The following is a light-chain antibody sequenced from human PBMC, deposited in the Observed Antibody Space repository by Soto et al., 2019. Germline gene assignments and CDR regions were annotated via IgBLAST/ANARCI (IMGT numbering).Light chain of an antibody. CDR2: DVS. J-gene: IGKJ1*01. CDR1: QSINNL. V-gene: IGKV1-5*01. CDR3: QQYNSYWT. Sequence: DVQMTQSPSTLSASVGDRVTITCRASQSINNLLAWYQQKPGKAPKFLIYDVSTLESGVPSRFSGGGSGTEFTLTISSLQPDDFATYYCQQYNSYWTVGQGTKVDIK.